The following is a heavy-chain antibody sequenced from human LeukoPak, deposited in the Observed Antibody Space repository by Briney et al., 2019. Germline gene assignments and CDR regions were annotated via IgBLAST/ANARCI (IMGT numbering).Heavy chain of an antibody. J-gene: IGHJ4*02. CDR3: ARDRYYYDSSGYLPFGY. CDR2: IYHSGST. Sequence: SGTLSLTCAVSGGSISSSNWWSWVRQPPGKGLEWIGEIYHSGSTNYNPSLKSRVTISVDKSKNQFSLKLSSVTAADTAVYYCARDRYYYDSSGYLPFGYWGQGTLVTVSS. CDR1: GGSISSSNW. V-gene: IGHV4-4*02. D-gene: IGHD3-22*01.